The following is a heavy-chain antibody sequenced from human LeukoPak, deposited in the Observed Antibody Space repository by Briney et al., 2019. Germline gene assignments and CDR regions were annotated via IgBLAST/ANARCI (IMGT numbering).Heavy chain of an antibody. CDR2: AFGSGTGT. Sequence: PGGSLRLSCEASGFTFSSYAMSWVRQAPGKGLEWVASAFGSGTGTHYADSVRGRFTISRDNSRNTVYLHIRSLRAEDTAVYFCAKDLTSPRSVASSEKLDSWGQGTPVIVSS. CDR3: AKDLTSPRSVASSEKLDS. V-gene: IGHV3-23*01. CDR1: GFTFSSYA. J-gene: IGHJ4*02. D-gene: IGHD1-14*01.